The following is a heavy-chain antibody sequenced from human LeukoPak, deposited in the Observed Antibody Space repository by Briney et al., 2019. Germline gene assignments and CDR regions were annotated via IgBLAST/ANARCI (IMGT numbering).Heavy chain of an antibody. Sequence: SETLSLTCTVSGDSISSGDYYWSWIRQPAGKGLEWIGRISSSGSTNYNPSLKSRVTISVDTSKNQFSLKLSSVTAADTAVYYCARRGYPNWFDPWGQGTLVTVSS. CDR2: ISSSGST. J-gene: IGHJ5*02. CDR3: ARRGYPNWFDP. V-gene: IGHV4-61*02. CDR1: GDSISSGDYY. D-gene: IGHD1-1*01.